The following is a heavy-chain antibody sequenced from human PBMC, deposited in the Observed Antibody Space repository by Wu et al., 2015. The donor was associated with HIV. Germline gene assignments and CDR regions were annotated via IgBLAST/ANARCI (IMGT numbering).Heavy chain of an antibody. CDR1: GGTFSNYA. J-gene: IGHJ6*02. D-gene: IGHD6-19*01. Sequence: QVQLVQSGAEVTKPGSSVKIFCKPSGGTFSNYAISWVRQAPGQGLEWMGGISAYNGNTNYAQKLQGRVTMTTDTSTSTAYMELRSLRSDDTAVYYCARDHVRRAVAGIGTVMDHDMDVWAKGPRSPSP. CDR2: ISAYNGNT. CDR3: ARDHVRRAVAGIGTVMDHDMDV. V-gene: IGHV1-18*01.